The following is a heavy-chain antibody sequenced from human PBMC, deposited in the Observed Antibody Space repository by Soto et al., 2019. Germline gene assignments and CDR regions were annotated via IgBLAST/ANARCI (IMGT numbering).Heavy chain of an antibody. J-gene: IGHJ6*03. CDR3: AKDRFDYYYMDV. Sequence: SLRLSWTSSVFTFSSYARSWVLQAPGKLLEWVSAISGSGGSTYYADSVKGRFTISRDNSKNTLYLQMNSLRAEDTAVYYCAKDRFDYYYMDVWGKGTTVTVSS. CDR1: VFTFSSYA. V-gene: IGHV3-23*01. CDR2: ISGSGGST. D-gene: IGHD3-3*01.